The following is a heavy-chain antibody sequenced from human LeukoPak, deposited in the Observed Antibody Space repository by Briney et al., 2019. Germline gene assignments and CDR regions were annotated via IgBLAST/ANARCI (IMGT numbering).Heavy chain of an antibody. CDR1: GYTFTASA. D-gene: IGHD6-19*01. J-gene: IGHJ4*02. CDR3: ASRPGIAVAGPDF. Sequence: ASVKVSCKASGYTFTASAMHWVRRAPGQRLEWMGWINTDNGDTKYSQKFQGRVTITRDTSASTVYMEVTSLRSEDTAVYYCASRPGIAVAGPDFWGQGTLVTVSS. CDR2: INTDNGDT. V-gene: IGHV1-3*04.